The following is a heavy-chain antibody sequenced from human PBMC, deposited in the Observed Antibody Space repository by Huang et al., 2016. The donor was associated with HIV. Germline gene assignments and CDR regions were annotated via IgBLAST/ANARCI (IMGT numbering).Heavy chain of an antibody. Sequence: EVQLVESGGGLVQPGGSLRLSCAASGFTFSSYWMHWVRQAPGKGLFCVSRMNSDGRRPGCADSVKGRFTISRDNAKNTLYLQMNSLRAEDTAVYYCVRDPRIQSWLNYFDYWGQGTLVSVSS. CDR2: MNSDGRRP. D-gene: IGHD3-22*01. J-gene: IGHJ4*02. CDR3: VRDPRIQSWLNYFDY. CDR1: GFTFSSYW. V-gene: IGHV3-74*01.